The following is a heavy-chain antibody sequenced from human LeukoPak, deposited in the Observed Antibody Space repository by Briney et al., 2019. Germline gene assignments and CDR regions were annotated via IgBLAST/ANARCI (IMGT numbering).Heavy chain of an antibody. D-gene: IGHD3-16*01. Sequence: GGSLRLSCAASGFTFSSHWMHWVRQASGKGLVWVSHINNDGTSTSYADSVKGRFTISRDNAKNTVYLQINSLRAEDTAVYYCARSSGGLDCWGQGTLVTVSS. CDR1: GFTFSSHW. CDR3: ARSSGGLDC. CDR2: INNDGTST. J-gene: IGHJ4*02. V-gene: IGHV3-74*01.